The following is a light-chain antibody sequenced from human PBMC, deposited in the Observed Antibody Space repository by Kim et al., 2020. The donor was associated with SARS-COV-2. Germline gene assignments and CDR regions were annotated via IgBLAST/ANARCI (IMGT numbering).Light chain of an antibody. V-gene: IGLV3-1*01. Sequence: SYELTQPPSVSVSPGQTATIPCSGDKVNNRFISWYQQNAGQSPILVIYQDVKRPSGIPARFSGSNSGNTATLTVSGTQSIDEADYYCQAWDGSSVVFGGGTQLTVL. J-gene: IGLJ2*01. CDR1: KVNNRF. CDR2: QDV. CDR3: QAWDGSSVV.